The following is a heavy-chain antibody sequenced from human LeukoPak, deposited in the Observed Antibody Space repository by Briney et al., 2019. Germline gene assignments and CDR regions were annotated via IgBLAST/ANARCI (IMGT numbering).Heavy chain of an antibody. CDR2: ISWNSGSI. V-gene: IGHV3-9*01. D-gene: IGHD3-10*01. J-gene: IGHJ4*02. CDR1: GFTFDDYA. CDR3: ARRHYGSGSNFDY. Sequence: GGSLRLSCAASGFTFDDYAMHWVRQAPGKGLEWVSGISWNSGSIGYADSVKGRFTISRDNAKNSLYLQMNSLRAEDTALYHCARRHYGSGSNFDYWGQGTLVTVSS.